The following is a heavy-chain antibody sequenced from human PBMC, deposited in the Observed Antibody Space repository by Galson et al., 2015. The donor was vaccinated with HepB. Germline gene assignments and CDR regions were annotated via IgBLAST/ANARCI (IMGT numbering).Heavy chain of an antibody. CDR3: ARDLGLGRMDV. J-gene: IGHJ6*04. CDR2: ISSSSSYI. D-gene: IGHD6-19*01. CDR1: GFTFSSYS. V-gene: IGHV3-21*01. Sequence: SLRLSCAASGFTFSSYSMNWVRQAPGKGLEWVSSISSSSSYIYYADSVKGRFTISRDNAKNSLYLQMNSLRAEDTAVYYCARDLGLGRMDVWGKGTTVTVSS.